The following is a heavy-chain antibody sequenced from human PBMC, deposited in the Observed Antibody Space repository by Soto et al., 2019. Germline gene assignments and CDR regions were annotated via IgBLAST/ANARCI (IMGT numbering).Heavy chain of an antibody. V-gene: IGHV3-23*01. CDR3: AKGNSWSPALVLDI. CDR1: GFTFSSYA. D-gene: IGHD1-7*01. Sequence: PQRVPYTASGFTFSSYAMNWVRQTPGKGLEWVSAISGSGGSTYYADSVKGRFTISRDSSKNTLYLQMNSLRAEDTAVYYCAKGNSWSPALVLDIWGQGTMVTVSS. CDR2: ISGSGGST. J-gene: IGHJ3*02.